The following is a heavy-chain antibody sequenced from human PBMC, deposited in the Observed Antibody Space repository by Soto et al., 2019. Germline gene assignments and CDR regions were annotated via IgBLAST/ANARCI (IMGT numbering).Heavy chain of an antibody. CDR1: GFTFSSYD. Sequence: EVQLVESGGGLVQPGGSLRLSCAASGFTFSSYDMHWVRQATGKGLEWVSAIGTAGDPYYPGSVKGRFTISRENAKNSWYLKRNGRGAGDTAGYCGGGGGLGGGGFDYWGQGTLVTVSS. CDR2: IGTAGDP. J-gene: IGHJ4*02. CDR3: GGGGLGGGGFDY. D-gene: IGHD3-16*01. V-gene: IGHV3-13*05.